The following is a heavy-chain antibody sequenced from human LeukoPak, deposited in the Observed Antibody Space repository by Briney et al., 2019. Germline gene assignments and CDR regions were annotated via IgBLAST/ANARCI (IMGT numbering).Heavy chain of an antibody. CDR2: IYSDGNI. V-gene: IGHV3-53*01. CDR1: GFTVSRSH. J-gene: IGHJ4*02. CDR3: VRADNGFDQ. D-gene: IGHD1-14*01. Sequence: HAGGSLRLSCAASGFTVSRSHMSWIRQAPGKGLEWVSLIYSDGNIHYADSVKGRFTVSRDISKNTLYLQMNSLRAEDTAAYYCVRADNGFDQWGQGALVTVSS.